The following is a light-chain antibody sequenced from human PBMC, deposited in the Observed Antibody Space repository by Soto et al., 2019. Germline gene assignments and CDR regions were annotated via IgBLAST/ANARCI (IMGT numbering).Light chain of an antibody. CDR3: QQYNSYSL. V-gene: IGKV1-5*03. CDR1: QSISTW. Sequence: DIQMTQSPSTLSASVGDRVIITCRASQSISTWLAWYQQKPGKAPKLLIYKASSLESGVPSRFSGSGSVTAFTLTSCSLQTDDFATYYCQQYNSYSLFGPGTKVDIK. J-gene: IGKJ3*01. CDR2: KAS.